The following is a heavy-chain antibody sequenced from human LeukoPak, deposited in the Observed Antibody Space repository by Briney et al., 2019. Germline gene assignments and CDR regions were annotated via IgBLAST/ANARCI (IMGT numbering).Heavy chain of an antibody. CDR3: AKERAYFSGYDN. V-gene: IGHV3-21*01. D-gene: IGHD5-12*01. CDR1: GFTFSSYS. CDR2: ISSSSSYI. Sequence: GGSLRLSCAASGFTFSSYSMNWVRQAPGKGLEWVSSISSSSSYIYYADSVKGRFTISRDNSNNTLYLQMNSLRAEDTAVYYCAKERAYFSGYDNWGQGTLVTVSS. J-gene: IGHJ4*02.